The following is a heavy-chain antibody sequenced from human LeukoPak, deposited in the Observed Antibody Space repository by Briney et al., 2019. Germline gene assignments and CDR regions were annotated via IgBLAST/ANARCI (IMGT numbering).Heavy chain of an antibody. V-gene: IGHV3-23*01. CDR3: ATLRETYCGGDCYSFDY. J-gene: IGHJ4*02. CDR2: ISGSGGST. Sequence: AGGSLRLSCAASGFTFSSYAMSWVRQAPGKGLEWVSAISGSGGSTYYADSVKGRFTISRDNSKNTLYLQMSSLRAEDTAVYYCATLRETYCGGDCYSFDYWGQGTLVTVSS. D-gene: IGHD2-21*01. CDR1: GFTFSSYA.